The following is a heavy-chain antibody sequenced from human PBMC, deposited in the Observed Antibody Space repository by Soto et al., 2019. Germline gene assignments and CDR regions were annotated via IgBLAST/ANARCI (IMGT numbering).Heavy chain of an antibody. D-gene: IGHD5-12*01. CDR1: VFTFSSYT. CDR2: ISGSGGTT. J-gene: IGHJ5*02. V-gene: IGHV3-23*01. Sequence: GGSLRLSCTASVFTFSSYTMSWVRQAPGNAVESVSAISGSGGTTDYADSVKGRFTISRDNSKNTLYLHMNSLRAEDTAVSYCEKDSNGYDSPHFDPWGQGTLVTVSS. CDR3: EKDSNGYDSPHFDP.